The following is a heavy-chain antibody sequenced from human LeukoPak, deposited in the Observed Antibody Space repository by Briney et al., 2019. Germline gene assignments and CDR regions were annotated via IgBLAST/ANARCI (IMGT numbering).Heavy chain of an antibody. Sequence: ASVKVPCKASGYTFTGYYMHWVRQAPGQGLEWMGWINPNSGGTNYAQKFQGRVTMTRDTSISTAYMELSRLRSDDTAVYYCASGGRHSSSWYPVNYWGQGTLVTVSS. CDR2: INPNSGGT. D-gene: IGHD6-13*01. V-gene: IGHV1-2*02. J-gene: IGHJ4*02. CDR1: GYTFTGYY. CDR3: ASGGRHSSSWYPVNY.